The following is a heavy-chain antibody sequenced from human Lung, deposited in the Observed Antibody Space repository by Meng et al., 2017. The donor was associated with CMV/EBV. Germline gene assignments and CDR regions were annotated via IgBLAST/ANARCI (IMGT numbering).Heavy chain of an antibody. CDR3: ARVLGYCSSTSCHRRSHTPLDWFDP. CDR2: IYYSGST. CDR1: GGSISSYY. Sequence: SXTLSLXCTVSGGSISSYYWSWIRQPPGKGLEWIGYIYYSGSTNYNPSLKSRVTISVDTSKNQFSLKLRSVTAADTAVYYCARVLGYCSSTSCHRRSHTPLDWFDPWXQGTXVTVSS. V-gene: IGHV4-59*01. J-gene: IGHJ5*02. D-gene: IGHD2-2*01.